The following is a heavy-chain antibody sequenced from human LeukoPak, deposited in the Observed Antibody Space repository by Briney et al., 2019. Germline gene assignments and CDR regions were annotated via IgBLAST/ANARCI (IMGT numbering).Heavy chain of an antibody. CDR1: GFTFDDYG. V-gene: IGHV3-20*04. D-gene: IGHD4-17*01. CDR2: INWNGGST. J-gene: IGHJ4*02. CDR3: ARARTTVTMGAFDY. Sequence: GGSLRLSCAASGFTFDDYGMSWVRQAPGKGLEWVSGINWNGGSTGYADSVKGRFTISRDNAKNSLYLQMNSLRAEDTALYYCARARTTVTMGAFDYWGQGTLVTVSS.